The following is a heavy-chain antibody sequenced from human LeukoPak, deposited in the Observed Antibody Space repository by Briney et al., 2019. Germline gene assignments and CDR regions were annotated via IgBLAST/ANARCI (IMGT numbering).Heavy chain of an antibody. CDR1: GLTFSSFA. D-gene: IGHD5-24*01. Sequence: GGSLRLSCAASGLTFSSFAMSWVRQAPGKGLEWVSAISGSGGSTYYADSVKGRFTISRDNSKNTLYLQMNSLRAEDTAVYYCANVRWGPRHDAFDIWGQGTMVTVSS. CDR3: ANVRWGPRHDAFDI. V-gene: IGHV3-23*01. CDR2: ISGSGGST. J-gene: IGHJ3*02.